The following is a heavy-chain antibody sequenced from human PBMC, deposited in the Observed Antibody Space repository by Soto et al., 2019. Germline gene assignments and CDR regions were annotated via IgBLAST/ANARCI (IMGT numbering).Heavy chain of an antibody. J-gene: IGHJ4*02. CDR3: TREGNLGRWLQPLDF. CDR2: IHYNGNT. CDR1: GDSISAYS. Sequence: QVQLQVSGPGLVKPSETLSLTCTVSGDSISAYSWSWVRQPPGKGLEWIGNIHYNGNTKYNPSLKSRVAMSLDPSKNQFSLRLISVTAADTAKYFCTREGNLGRWLQPLDFWGQGTLVTVSS. D-gene: IGHD5-12*01. V-gene: IGHV4-59*01.